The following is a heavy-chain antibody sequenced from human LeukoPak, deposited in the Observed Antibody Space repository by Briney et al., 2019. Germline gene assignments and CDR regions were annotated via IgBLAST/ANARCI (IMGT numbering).Heavy chain of an antibody. J-gene: IGHJ6*03. Sequence: PSETLSLTCTVSGGSISSTSYYWGWIRQPPGTGLEWIGSIYYSGDTYYNPSLQSRVTISVDTSKNQFSLKLSSVTAADTAVYYCARVSSGWGYYYYYMDVWGKGTTVTISS. CDR1: GGSISSTSYY. V-gene: IGHV4-39*07. D-gene: IGHD6-19*01. CDR2: IYYSGDT. CDR3: ARVSSGWGYYYYYMDV.